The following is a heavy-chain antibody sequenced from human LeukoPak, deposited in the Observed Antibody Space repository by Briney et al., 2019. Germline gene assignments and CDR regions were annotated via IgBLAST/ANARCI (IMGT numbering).Heavy chain of an antibody. Sequence: SETLSLTCTVSGGSINGYYWSWIRQSPGKGLESLGYIYYTGSTNYNPSLKSRVTISLDTSRNQFSLKLNSVTAADTAVYYCAKSNGYGLVDIWGQGTMVTVSS. CDR1: GGSINGYY. J-gene: IGHJ3*02. V-gene: IGHV4-59*12. CDR3: AKSNGYGLVDI. D-gene: IGHD3-10*01. CDR2: IYYTGST.